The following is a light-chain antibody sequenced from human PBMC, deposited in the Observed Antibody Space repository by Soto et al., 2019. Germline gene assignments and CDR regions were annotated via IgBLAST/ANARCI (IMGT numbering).Light chain of an antibody. CDR3: GSWDSSLSAYV. CDR2: DDN. CDR1: SSNIGGNS. V-gene: IGLV1-51*01. Sequence: QSVLTQPPSASGTPGQRVTISCSGGSSNIGGNSVSWYQQLPGTAPKLLIYDDNKRPSGIPDRFSGSKSGTSATLGITGFQTGDEADYYCGSWDSSLSAYVFGPGTKVTVL. J-gene: IGLJ1*01.